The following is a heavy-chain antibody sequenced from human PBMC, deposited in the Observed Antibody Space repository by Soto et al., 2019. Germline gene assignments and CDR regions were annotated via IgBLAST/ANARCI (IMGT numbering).Heavy chain of an antibody. D-gene: IGHD2-2*01. CDR3: VRGPPSASDF. J-gene: IGHJ4*02. V-gene: IGHV6-1*01. CDR1: GDSLSTNYVA. Sequence: PSQTLSLTCAISGDSLSTNYVAWNWIRQSPSGGLEWLGRTGYRSRWYNDYAESVKGQITVNSDTSKNQFSLQLNSVTPDDTAVYYCVRGPPSASDFRGPGLSVTLSS. CDR2: TGYRSRWYN.